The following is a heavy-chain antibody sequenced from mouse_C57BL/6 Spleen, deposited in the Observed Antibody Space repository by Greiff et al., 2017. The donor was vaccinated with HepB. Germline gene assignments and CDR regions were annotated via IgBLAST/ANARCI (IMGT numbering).Heavy chain of an antibody. CDR3: TTGAYYSKDYAMDY. CDR2: IDPENGDT. V-gene: IGHV14-4*01. CDR1: GFNIKDDY. J-gene: IGHJ4*01. D-gene: IGHD2-5*01. Sequence: LVESGAELVRPGASVKLSCTASGFNIKDDYMHWVKQRPEQGLEWIGWIDPENGDTEYASKFQGKATITADTSSNTAYLQLSSLTSEDTAVYYCTTGAYYSKDYAMDYWGQGTSVTVSS.